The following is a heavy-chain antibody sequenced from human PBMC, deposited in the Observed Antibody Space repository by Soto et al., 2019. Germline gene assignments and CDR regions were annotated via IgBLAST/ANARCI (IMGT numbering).Heavy chain of an antibody. CDR2: INHSGST. J-gene: IGHJ4*02. CDR1: GGSFSGYY. D-gene: IGHD3-10*01. V-gene: IGHV4-34*01. Sequence: QVQLQQWGAGLLKPSETLSLTCAVYGGSFSGYYWSWIRQPPGKGLEWIGEINHSGSTNYNPSLNSRVTISVDTSKNPFSLKLSSVTAADTAVYYCARQQYYYGSGSSFDYWGQGTLVTVSS. CDR3: ARQQYYYGSGSSFDY.